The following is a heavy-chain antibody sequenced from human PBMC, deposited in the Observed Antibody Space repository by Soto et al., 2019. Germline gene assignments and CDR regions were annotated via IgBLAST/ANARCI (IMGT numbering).Heavy chain of an antibody. J-gene: IGHJ5*02. CDR1: GYTLTELS. CDR2: FDPEDGET. Sequence: ASVKVSCKVSGYTLTELSMHWVRQAPGKGLEWMGGFDPEDGETIYAQKFQGRVTMTEDTSTDTAYMELSSLRSEDTAVYYCATVHPGYCSGGSCSGWFDPWGQGTLVTVSS. D-gene: IGHD2-15*01. CDR3: ATVHPGYCSGGSCSGWFDP. V-gene: IGHV1-24*01.